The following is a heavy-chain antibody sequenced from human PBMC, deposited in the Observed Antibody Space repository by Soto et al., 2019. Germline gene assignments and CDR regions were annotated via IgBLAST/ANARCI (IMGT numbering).Heavy chain of an antibody. J-gene: IGHJ4*02. D-gene: IGHD5-12*01. CDR1: GYIFTGYY. CDR2: INPNTRGT. Sequence: ASVKVSCKASGYIFTGYYIHWVRQAPGQGLEWMGWINPNTRGTHSAQRFQGRVTMTRDTSISTAYMELSSLRSDDSAVYYCARDRYSGYNSQFDYWGQGTLVTVSS. CDR3: ARDRYSGYNSQFDY. V-gene: IGHV1-2*02.